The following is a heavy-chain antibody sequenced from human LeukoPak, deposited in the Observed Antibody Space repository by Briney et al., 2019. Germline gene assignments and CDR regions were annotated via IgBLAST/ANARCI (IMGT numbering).Heavy chain of an antibody. CDR1: GFTFSSYS. J-gene: IGHJ3*02. CDR3: ARERFRAFDI. V-gene: IGHV3-21*04. CDR2: ISSSSSYI. D-gene: IGHD2-21*01. Sequence: GGSLRLSCAASGFTFSSYSMNWVRQAPGKGLEWVSSISSSSSYIYYADSVKGRFTISRDNSKNTLYLQMNSLRAEDTAVYYCARERFRAFDIWGQGTMVTVSS.